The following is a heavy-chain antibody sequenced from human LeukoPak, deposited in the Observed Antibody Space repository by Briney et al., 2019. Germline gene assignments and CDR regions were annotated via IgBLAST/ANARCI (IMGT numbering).Heavy chain of an antibody. D-gene: IGHD2-2*01. J-gene: IGHJ5*02. CDR2: IYHSGST. CDR1: GYSISSGYY. Sequence: SETLSLTCAVSGYSISSGYYWVWIRQPPGKGLEGVGSIYHSGSTYYKPSLNSRVTISEDTSKNQFSLELTSVTAADTAVYYCARAGIGCSSTSCRFDPWGQGTLVTVSS. CDR3: ARAGIGCSSTSCRFDP. V-gene: IGHV4-38-2*01.